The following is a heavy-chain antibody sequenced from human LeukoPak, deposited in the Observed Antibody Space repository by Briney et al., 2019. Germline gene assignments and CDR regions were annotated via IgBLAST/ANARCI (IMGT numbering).Heavy chain of an antibody. CDR3: ARYVPYYGMDV. J-gene: IGHJ6*02. Sequence: GRSLRLSCAASGFTFSNYGMHWVRQAPGKGLEWVAVISYDGSNKYYADSVKGRFTISRDNAKNSLYLQMNSLRAEDTAVYYCARYVPYYGMDVWGQGTTVTVSS. CDR2: ISYDGSNK. CDR1: GFTFSNYG. D-gene: IGHD3-10*02. V-gene: IGHV3-30*03.